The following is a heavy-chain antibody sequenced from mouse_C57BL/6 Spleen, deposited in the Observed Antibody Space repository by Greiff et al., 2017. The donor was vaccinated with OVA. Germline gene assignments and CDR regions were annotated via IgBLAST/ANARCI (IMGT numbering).Heavy chain of an antibody. Sequence: EVKLLESGPGLVKPSQSLSLTCSVPGYSITSGYYWNWIRQFPGNKLEWMGYISYDGSNNYNPSLKNRISITRDTSKNQFFLKLNSVTTEDTATYYCARGSNFYAMDYWGQGTSVTVSS. D-gene: IGHD2-5*01. J-gene: IGHJ4*01. CDR2: ISYDGSN. V-gene: IGHV3-6*01. CDR3: ARGSNFYAMDY. CDR1: GYSITSGYY.